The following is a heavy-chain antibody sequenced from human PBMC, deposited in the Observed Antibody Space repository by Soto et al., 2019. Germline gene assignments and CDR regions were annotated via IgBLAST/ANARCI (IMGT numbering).Heavy chain of an antibody. J-gene: IGHJ6*02. CDR2: ISYDGNNQ. Sequence: GGSLRLSCAASGFTFSSYGMHWVRQAPGKGLEWVAVISYDGNNQYYADSVKGRFTISRDNSKNTLYLEMNSLRAEDTAVYYCARDKIIRLGELSFGMDVWGQGTTVTVSS. CDR3: ARDKIIRLGELSFGMDV. CDR1: GFTFSSYG. V-gene: IGHV3-30*03. D-gene: IGHD3-16*02.